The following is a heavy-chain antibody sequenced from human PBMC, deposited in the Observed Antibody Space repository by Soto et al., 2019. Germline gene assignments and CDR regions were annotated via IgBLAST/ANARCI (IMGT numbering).Heavy chain of an antibody. D-gene: IGHD2-2*01. J-gene: IGHJ6*02. V-gene: IGHV6-1*01. Sequence: SQTLLLTCAISGDSVSSNSAAWNWIRQSPSRGLEWLGRTYYRSKWYNDYAVSVKSRITINPDTSKNTLYLQMNSLRAEDTAVYYCARDQGVPGSYYGMDVWGQGTTVTVSS. CDR3: ARDQGVPGSYYGMDV. CDR1: GDSVSSNSAA. CDR2: TYYRSKWYN.